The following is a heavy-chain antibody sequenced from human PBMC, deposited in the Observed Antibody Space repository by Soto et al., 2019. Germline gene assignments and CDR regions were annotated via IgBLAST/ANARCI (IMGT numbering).Heavy chain of an antibody. J-gene: IGHJ6*02. CDR1: GYSFTSYW. CDR3: ARYDAGIVVVPAAAYGMDV. Sequence: PGESLKISCKGSGYSFTSYWISWVRQMPGKGLEWMGRIDPSDSYTNYSPSFQGHVTISADKSISTAYLQWSSLKASDTAMYYCARYDAGIVVVPAAAYGMDVWGQGTTVTVS. D-gene: IGHD2-2*01. V-gene: IGHV5-10-1*01. CDR2: IDPSDSYT.